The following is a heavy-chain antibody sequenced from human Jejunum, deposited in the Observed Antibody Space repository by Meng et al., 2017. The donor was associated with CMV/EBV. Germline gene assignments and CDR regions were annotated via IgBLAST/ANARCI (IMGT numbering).Heavy chain of an antibody. V-gene: IGHV3-23*01. CDR2: SRGTDGIT. D-gene: IGHD5-24*01. J-gene: IGHJ4*02. CDR1: GLTFSHYA. Sequence: GQFLQSGGDLVKPGASLGPSFAASGLTFSHYAMNWVRQAPGKGLEWISHSRGTDGITYYRDSVKGRFTTSRDNSRNTVYLHMDRVTVDDTAIYYCAKRTRDGYNSPLDYWGQGTLVTVSS. CDR3: AKRTRDGYNSPLDY.